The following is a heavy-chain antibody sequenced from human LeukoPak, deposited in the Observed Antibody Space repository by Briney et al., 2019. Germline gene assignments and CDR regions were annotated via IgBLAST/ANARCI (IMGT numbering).Heavy chain of an antibody. D-gene: IGHD6-25*01. CDR3: ARGSRRFDP. Sequence: SETLSLTCAVYGGSFSGYYWSWIRQPPGKGLEWIGEINHSGSTNYNPSLKSRVTISVDTSKNQFSLKLSSVTAADTAVYYCARGSRRFDPWGQGTLVTVSS. CDR1: GGSFSGYY. J-gene: IGHJ5*02. V-gene: IGHV4-34*01. CDR2: INHSGST.